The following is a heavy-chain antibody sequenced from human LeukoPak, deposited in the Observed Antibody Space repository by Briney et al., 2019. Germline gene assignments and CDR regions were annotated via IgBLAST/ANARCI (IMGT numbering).Heavy chain of an antibody. V-gene: IGHV3-23*01. D-gene: IGHD3-10*02. J-gene: IGHJ6*04. Sequence: PGGSLGLSCAASGFTFSSYGMSWVRQAPGKGLEWVSAISGSGGSTYYADSVKGRFTISRDNAKNSLYLQMNSLRAEDTAVYYCTELGITMIGGVWGKGTTVTISS. CDR2: ISGSGGST. CDR3: TELGITMIGGV. CDR1: GFTFSSYG.